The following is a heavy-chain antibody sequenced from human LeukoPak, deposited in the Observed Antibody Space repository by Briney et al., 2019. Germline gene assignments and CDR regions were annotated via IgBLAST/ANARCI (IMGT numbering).Heavy chain of an antibody. J-gene: IGHJ4*02. D-gene: IGHD1-26*01. V-gene: IGHV4-34*09. CDR2: INHSGST. Sequence: SETLSLTCAVYGGSFSGYYWSWIRQPPGKGLEWIGEINHSGSTNYNPSLKSRVTISVDTSKNQFSLKLSSVTAADTAVYYCARAGTSGSYFYWGQGTLVTVSS. CDR3: ARAGTSGSYFY. CDR1: GGSFSGYY.